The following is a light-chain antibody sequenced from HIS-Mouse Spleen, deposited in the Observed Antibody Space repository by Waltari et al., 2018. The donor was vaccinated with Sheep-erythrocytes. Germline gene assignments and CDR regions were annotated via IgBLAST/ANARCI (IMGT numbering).Light chain of an antibody. V-gene: IGLV2-11*01. CDR3: CSYAGSYNHV. CDR1: SSDVGGYND. J-gene: IGLJ1*01. CDR2: DVS. Sequence: QSALTQPRSVSGSPGQAVTISCPATSSDVGGYNDVPWYQQHPGQAPKLMIYDVSKRPSGVPDRFSGSKSGNTASLTISGLQAEDEADYYCCSYAGSYNHVFATGTKVTVL.